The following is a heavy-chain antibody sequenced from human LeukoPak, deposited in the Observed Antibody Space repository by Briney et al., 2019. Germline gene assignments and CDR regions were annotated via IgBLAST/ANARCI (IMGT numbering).Heavy chain of an antibody. CDR1: GGSISSSNW. D-gene: IGHD2-15*01. V-gene: IGHV4-4*02. CDR2: IYHSGST. Sequence: PSGTLSLTCAVSGGSISSSNWWSWVRQPPGKGLEWIGGIYHSGSTNYNPSLKSRVTISVDKSKNQFSLKLSSVTAADTAVYYCARGAARYCSGGSCNWFDPWGQGTLVTVSS. J-gene: IGHJ5*02. CDR3: ARGAARYCSGGSCNWFDP.